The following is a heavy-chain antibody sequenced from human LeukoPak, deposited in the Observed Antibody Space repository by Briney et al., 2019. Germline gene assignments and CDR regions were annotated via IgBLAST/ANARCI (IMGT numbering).Heavy chain of an antibody. CDR1: GGSISSGSYY. Sequence: PSETLSLTCTVSGGSISSGSYYWSWIRQPARKGLEWIGRIYTSGSTNYNPSLKSRVTISVDTSKNQFSLKLSSVTAADTAVYYCARAVAAYYYYYYMDVWGKRTTVTVSS. J-gene: IGHJ6*03. CDR3: ARAVAAYYYYYYMDV. D-gene: IGHD6-19*01. CDR2: IYTSGST. V-gene: IGHV4-61*02.